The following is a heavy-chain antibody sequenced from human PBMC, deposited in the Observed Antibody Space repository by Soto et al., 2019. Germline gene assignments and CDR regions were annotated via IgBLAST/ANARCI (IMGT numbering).Heavy chain of an antibody. Sequence: SEILSLTCAVYGGSFSGYYWSWIRQPPGKGLEWIGEINHSGSTNYNPSLKSRVTISVDTSKNQFSLKLSSVTAADTAVYYCARGENIVVPYNWIDPWGQGTLVTVST. CDR1: GGSFSGYY. D-gene: IGHD2-2*01. J-gene: IGHJ5*02. CDR3: ARGENIVVPYNWIDP. CDR2: INHSGST. V-gene: IGHV4-34*01.